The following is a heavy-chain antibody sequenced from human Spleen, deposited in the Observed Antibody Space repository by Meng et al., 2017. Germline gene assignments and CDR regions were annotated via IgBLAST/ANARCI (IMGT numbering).Heavy chain of an antibody. CDR1: GGSFSGYY. CDR2: INHRGST. D-gene: IGHD4-11*01. V-gene: IGHV4-34*01. CDR3: ARGPTTMAHDFDY. J-gene: IGHJ4*02. Sequence: QVQLQESGTGLVKPSETLSLTCAGYGGSFSGYYWSWISQPPGKGLEWIGEINHRGSTSYNPSLKSRVIISGDTSKNQFSLKLSSVTGADTAVYYCARGPTTMAHDFDYWGQGTLVTVSS.